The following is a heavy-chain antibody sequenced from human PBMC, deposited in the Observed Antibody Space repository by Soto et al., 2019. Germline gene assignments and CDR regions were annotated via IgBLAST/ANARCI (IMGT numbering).Heavy chain of an antibody. D-gene: IGHD6-19*01. CDR2: ISSRDLII. J-gene: IGHJ4*02. V-gene: IGHV3-11*01. CDR3: ARVSPTGWHTNGRDYLDH. CDR1: GFTFSNFY. Sequence: PGGSLRLSCSASGFTFSNFYMTWIRQAPGKGLEWVSSISSRDLIISYADSVKGRFTISRDNAKNSLFLHMSSLRAADTAVYYCARVSPTGWHTNGRDYLDHWGQGTMVTV.